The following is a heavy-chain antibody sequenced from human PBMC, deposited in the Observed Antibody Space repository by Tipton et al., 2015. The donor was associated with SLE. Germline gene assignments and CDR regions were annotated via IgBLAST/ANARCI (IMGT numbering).Heavy chain of an antibody. V-gene: IGHV4-34*01. Sequence: TLSLTCAVYGGSFSGYYWSWIRQTPGKGLEWIGEINHSGSTYYNPSLKSRVTISVDTSKNQFSLKLSSVTAADTAVYYCARRIDYGDANYFDYWGQGTLVTVSS. D-gene: IGHD4-17*01. CDR3: ARRIDYGDANYFDY. CDR2: INHSGST. J-gene: IGHJ4*02. CDR1: GGSFSGYY.